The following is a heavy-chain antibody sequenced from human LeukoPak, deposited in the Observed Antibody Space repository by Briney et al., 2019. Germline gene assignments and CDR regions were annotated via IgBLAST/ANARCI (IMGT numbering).Heavy chain of an antibody. CDR1: GGSFSSYY. Sequence: SETLSLTCTVSGGSFSSYYWNWIRQPPGKGLEWMGYIYYSGSTNYNPSLKSRVTTSVDTSKNQFSLKLSSVTAADTAVYYCARERLGYYDRSGLDYWGQGTLVTVSS. V-gene: IGHV4-59*01. CDR3: ARERLGYYDRSGLDY. J-gene: IGHJ4*02. CDR2: IYYSGST. D-gene: IGHD3-22*01.